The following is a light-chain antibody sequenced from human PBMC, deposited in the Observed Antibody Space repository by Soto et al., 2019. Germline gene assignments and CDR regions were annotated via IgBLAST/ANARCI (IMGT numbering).Light chain of an antibody. CDR3: SSYTSTSSYV. CDR1: SRDVGSYKY. CDR2: EVS. Sequence: QSALTQPASVSGSPGQSITISCTGTSRDVGSYKYVSWYQQHPGKAPKLIIYEVSHRPSGVSNRFSGSKSGSTASLTISGLQAEDEADYYCSSYTSTSSYVFGTGTKVTVL. J-gene: IGLJ1*01. V-gene: IGLV2-14*01.